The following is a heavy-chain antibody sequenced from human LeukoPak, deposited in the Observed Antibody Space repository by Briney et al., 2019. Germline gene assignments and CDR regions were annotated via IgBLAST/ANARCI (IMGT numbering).Heavy chain of an antibody. Sequence: ASVNVSYTPSEYTFTTYYMHWVRRAPGQGREGRGIINPSGGSTTYAQKFQGRATMTRDTSTSTVYMELSSLRSEDTAVYYCARDSGSYGALYYFGYWGQGTLVTVSS. CDR3: ARDSGSYGALYYFGY. D-gene: IGHD1-26*01. CDR2: INPSGGST. J-gene: IGHJ4*02. V-gene: IGHV1-46*01. CDR1: EYTFTTYY.